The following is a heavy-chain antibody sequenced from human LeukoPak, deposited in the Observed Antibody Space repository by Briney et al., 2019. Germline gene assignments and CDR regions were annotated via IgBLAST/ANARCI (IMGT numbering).Heavy chain of an antibody. CDR2: ISGSGGST. J-gene: IGHJ4*02. D-gene: IGHD3-3*01. CDR1: GFTFSSYA. V-gene: IGHV3-23*01. CDR3: AKLSIYYDFWSGYFVY. Sequence: GGSLRLSCAASGFTFSSYAMSWVRQAPGKGLEWVSAISGSGGSTYYADSVKGRFTISRDNSKNTLYLQMNSLRAEDTAVYYCAKLSIYYDFWSGYFVYWGQGTLVTVSS.